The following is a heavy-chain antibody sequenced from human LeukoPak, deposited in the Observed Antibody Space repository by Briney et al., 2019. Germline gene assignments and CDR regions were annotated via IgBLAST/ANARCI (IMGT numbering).Heavy chain of an antibody. CDR2: MNPNSGNT. J-gene: IGHJ4*02. Sequence: ASVKVSCKAPGYTFTSYDINWVRQATGQGLEWMGWMNPNSGNTGYAQKFQGRVTMTRNTSISTACMELSSLRSEDTAVYYCARGRITFGGVIVIQYFDYWGQGTLVTVSS. CDR1: GYTFTSYD. D-gene: IGHD3-16*02. V-gene: IGHV1-8*01. CDR3: ARGRITFGGVIVIQYFDY.